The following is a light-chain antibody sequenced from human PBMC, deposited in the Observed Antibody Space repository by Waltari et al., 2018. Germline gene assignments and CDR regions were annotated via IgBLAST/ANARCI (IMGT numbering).Light chain of an antibody. CDR2: DVN. CDR1: SSDVGAYNY. J-gene: IGLJ1*01. CDR3: CSYAGSSLHYV. Sequence: QSTLTQPRSVSGSPGQSVTISCTGTSSDVGAYNYVSWYQHHPGKAPKLMIYDVNKRPSGVPDRFSGSKSGNTASLTISGLQAEDEADYHCCSYAGSSLHYVFGTVTKVTVL. V-gene: IGLV2-11*01.